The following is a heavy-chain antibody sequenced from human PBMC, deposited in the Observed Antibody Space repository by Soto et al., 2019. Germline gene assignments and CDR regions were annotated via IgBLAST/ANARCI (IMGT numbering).Heavy chain of an antibody. D-gene: IGHD5-12*01. CDR2: ISTYNGDT. Sequence: QVQLVQSGAEVKKPGASVKVSCKASGYTFTRSGISWVRQAPGQGLEWMGWISTYNGDTNYAQTFQDRVTMTTDTSTSTACMELRSLRSDDTAVYYCAREGVAPYYYYGMDVWGQGTPVSVSS. J-gene: IGHJ6*02. V-gene: IGHV1-18*01. CDR1: GYTFTRSG. CDR3: AREGVAPYYYYGMDV.